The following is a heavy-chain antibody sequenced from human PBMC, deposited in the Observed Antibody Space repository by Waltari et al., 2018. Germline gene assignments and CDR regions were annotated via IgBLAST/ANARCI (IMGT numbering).Heavy chain of an antibody. J-gene: IGHJ4*02. CDR2: ISSSSSYI. V-gene: IGHV3-21*01. Sequence: EVQLVESGGGMVKPGGSLRLSCEASGFTFSSYSMNWVRQAPGKGLDWVSSISSSSSYIYYADSVKGRFTISRDNAKNSLYLQMNSLRAEDTAVYYCARDPRYCSSTSCHDYWGQGTLVTVSS. CDR1: GFTFSSYS. CDR3: ARDPRYCSSTSCHDY. D-gene: IGHD2-2*01.